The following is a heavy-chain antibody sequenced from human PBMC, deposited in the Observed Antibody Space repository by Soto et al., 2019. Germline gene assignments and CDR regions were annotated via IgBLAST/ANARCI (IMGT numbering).Heavy chain of an antibody. CDR2: INPSGGST. Sequence: ASVKVSCKASGYTFTSYYMHWVRQAPGQGLEWMGIINPSGGSTSYAQKFQGRVTMTRDTSTSTVYMELSSLRSEDTAVYYCAKRKLRFLEWLLAPTYGMDVWGQGTTVTVSS. CDR1: GYTFTSYY. CDR3: AKRKLRFLEWLLAPTYGMDV. D-gene: IGHD3-3*01. J-gene: IGHJ6*02. V-gene: IGHV1-46*01.